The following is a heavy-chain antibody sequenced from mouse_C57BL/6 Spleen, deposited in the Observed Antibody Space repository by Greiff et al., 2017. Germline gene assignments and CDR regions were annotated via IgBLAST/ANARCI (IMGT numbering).Heavy chain of an antibody. D-gene: IGHD2-12*01. V-gene: IGHV14-1*01. CDR1: GFNIKDYY. CDR3: ATIYYCYWAY. CDR2: IDPEDGDT. Sequence: VQLQQSGAELVRPGASVKLSCTASGFNIKDYYMHWVKQRPEQGLEWIGRIDPEDGDTEYAPKFQGKATITADTSTNTAYLQLSSLQSEDTAVYYCATIYYCYWAYWGQGTTVTVSS. J-gene: IGHJ2*01.